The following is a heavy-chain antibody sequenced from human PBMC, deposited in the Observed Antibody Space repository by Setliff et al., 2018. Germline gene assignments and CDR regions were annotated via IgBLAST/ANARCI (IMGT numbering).Heavy chain of an antibody. V-gene: IGHV3-23*01. D-gene: IGHD1-26*01. CDR3: ARDREVVGSTRWTYYHYYHMDG. CDR2: ISGSDGSA. J-gene: IGHJ6*03. Sequence: PGGSLRLSCAASGFTFSSYAMSWVRQAPGKGLEWVSAISGSDGSAYYADSVKGRFTISRDNSENTLYLQMNSLRAEDTAVYYCARDREVVGSTRWTYYHYYHMDGGGKG. CDR1: GFTFSSYA.